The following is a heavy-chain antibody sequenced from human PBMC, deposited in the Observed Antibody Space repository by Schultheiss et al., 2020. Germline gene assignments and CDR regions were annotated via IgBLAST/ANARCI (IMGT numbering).Heavy chain of an antibody. V-gene: IGHV3-30-3*01. CDR1: GFTFSSYA. J-gene: IGHJ4*02. CDR3: ARYRDNSGPIDY. CDR2: ISYDGSNK. Sequence: GGSLRLSCAASGFTFSSYAMHWVRQAPGKGLEWVAVISYDGSNKYYADSVKGRFTVSRDNAKNSLYLQLDSLRAEDTAVHYCARYRDNSGPIDYWGQGTLVNVYS. D-gene: IGHD3-22*01.